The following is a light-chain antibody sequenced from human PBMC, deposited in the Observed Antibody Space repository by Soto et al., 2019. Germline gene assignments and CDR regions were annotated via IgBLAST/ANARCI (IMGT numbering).Light chain of an antibody. J-gene: IGKJ1*01. CDR1: QSISTW. Sequence: DIQMTQSPSTLSASVGDRVTITCRASQSISTWLAWYQQEPGKAPKLLIHKASSLQSRVPSRFSSSGSRTDFTRTISSLHPDDFATYYCQQYNSHSPTFGQGTRVEIK. CDR3: QQYNSHSPT. CDR2: KAS. V-gene: IGKV1-5*03.